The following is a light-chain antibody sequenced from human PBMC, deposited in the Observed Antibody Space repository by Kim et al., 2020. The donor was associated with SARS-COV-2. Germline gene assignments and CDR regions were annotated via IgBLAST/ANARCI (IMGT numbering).Light chain of an antibody. J-gene: IGKJ5*01. V-gene: IGKV3-11*01. CDR1: QSVSSY. Sequence: ETVLTQSPATLSLSPGERATLSCRASQSVSSYLAWYKQKPGRAPRLLIYDTSNRATGIPARFSGSGSGTDFSLTISSLEPEDFAVYYCQQRSNWPVTFGPGTRLEIK. CDR2: DTS. CDR3: QQRSNWPVT.